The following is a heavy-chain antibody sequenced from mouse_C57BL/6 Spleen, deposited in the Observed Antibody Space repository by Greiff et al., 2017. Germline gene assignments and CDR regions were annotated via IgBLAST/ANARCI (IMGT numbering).Heavy chain of an antibody. V-gene: IGHV5-6*01. CDR1: GFTFSSYG. CDR3: ARAPLITTGNWYFDV. D-gene: IGHD1-1*01. Sequence: EVKVVESGGDLVKPGGSLKLSCAASGFTFSSYGMSWVRQTPDKRLAWVATISSGGSYTYYPDSVKGRFTFSRDNAKNTLYLQMSSLKSEDTAMYYCARAPLITTGNWYFDVWGTGTTVTVSS. J-gene: IGHJ1*03. CDR2: ISSGGSYT.